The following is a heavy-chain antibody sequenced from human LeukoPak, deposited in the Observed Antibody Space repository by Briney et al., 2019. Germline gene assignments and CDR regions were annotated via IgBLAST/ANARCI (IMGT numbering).Heavy chain of an antibody. V-gene: IGHV3-48*03. J-gene: IGHJ6*04. CDR3: ARETYYYGSGSYGGYYYYGMDV. Sequence: PGGSLRLSCAASGFTFSSYEMNWVRQAPGKGLEWVSYISSSGSTIYYADSVKGRFTISRDNAKNSLYLQMNSLRAEDTAVYYCARETYYYGSGSYGGYYYYGMDVWGKGTTVTVSS. CDR2: ISSSGSTI. CDR1: GFTFSSYE. D-gene: IGHD3-10*01.